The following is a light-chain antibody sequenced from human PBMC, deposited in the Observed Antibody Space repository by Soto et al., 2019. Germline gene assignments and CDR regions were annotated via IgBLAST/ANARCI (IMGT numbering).Light chain of an antibody. CDR2: AAS. CDR3: QQSYGTPWT. V-gene: IGKV1-39*01. J-gene: IGKJ1*01. Sequence: DIQMTQSPSSLSASVGDRATITCRASQNINSYLNWYQQKPGKAPKLLIYAASSLQSGVPSRFSGSGSGTDFTLTISSLQPEDFATYYCQQSYGTPWTFGQGTKVEIK. CDR1: QNINSY.